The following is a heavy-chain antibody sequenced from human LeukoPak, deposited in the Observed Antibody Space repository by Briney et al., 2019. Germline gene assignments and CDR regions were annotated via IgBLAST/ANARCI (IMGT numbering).Heavy chain of an antibody. Sequence: SVKVSCKASGGTFSSYAISWVRQAPGQGLEWMGRIIPILGIANYAQKFQGRVTITADKPASTAYMELSSLRSEDTAVYYCARGYYYDSSGYYYEVYWGQGTLVTVSS. J-gene: IGHJ4*02. V-gene: IGHV1-69*04. CDR2: IIPILGIA. CDR3: ARGYYYDSSGYYYEVY. D-gene: IGHD3-22*01. CDR1: GGTFSSYA.